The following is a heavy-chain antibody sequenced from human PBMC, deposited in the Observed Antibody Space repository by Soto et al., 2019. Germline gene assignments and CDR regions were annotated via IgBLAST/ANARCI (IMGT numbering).Heavy chain of an antibody. J-gene: IGHJ5*02. CDR3: ARDDCSGGSCNWFHP. V-gene: IGHV1-2*02. Sequence: ASVKVSCKASGYTFTGYYMHWVRQAPGQGLEWMGWINPNSGGTNYAQKFRGRVTMTRDTSISTAYMELSRLRSDDTAVYYCARDDCSGGSCNWFHPWGQGTLVTVSS. D-gene: IGHD2-15*01. CDR2: INPNSGGT. CDR1: GYTFTGYY.